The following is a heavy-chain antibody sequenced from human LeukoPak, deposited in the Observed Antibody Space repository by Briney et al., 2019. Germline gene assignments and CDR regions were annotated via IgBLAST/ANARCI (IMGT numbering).Heavy chain of an antibody. V-gene: IGHV3-15*01. CDR3: AKIYDILPWCPEW. J-gene: IGHJ4*02. D-gene: IGHD3-9*01. CDR2: IKSKTDGGTT. CDR1: GFTFSNAW. Sequence: GGSLRLSCAASGFTFSNAWMSWVRQAPEKGLEWVGRIKSKTDGGTTDYAAPVKGRFTISRDDSKNTLYLQMNSLRAEDTAVYYCAKIYDILPWCPEWWGQGTLVTVSS.